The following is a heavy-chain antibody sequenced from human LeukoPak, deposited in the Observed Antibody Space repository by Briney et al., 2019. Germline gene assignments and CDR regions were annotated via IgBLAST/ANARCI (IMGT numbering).Heavy chain of an antibody. CDR3: ARHPLSSGTLPDY. Sequence: PSETLSLTCTVSGGSISSSIYYWGWICQPPGKGLEWIGSIYYSGNTYYNASLKSRVTISLDTSKNQFSLKLSSVTAADTAVYYCARHPLSSGTLPDYWVQGTLVTVSS. CDR1: GGSISSSIYY. V-gene: IGHV4-39*01. D-gene: IGHD3-22*01. J-gene: IGHJ4*02. CDR2: IYYSGNT.